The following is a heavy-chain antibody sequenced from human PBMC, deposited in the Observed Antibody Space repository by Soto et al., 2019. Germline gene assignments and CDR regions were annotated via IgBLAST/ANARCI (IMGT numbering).Heavy chain of an antibody. CDR2: IYHSGST. CDR3: ARGGGNTFDY. V-gene: IGHV4-30-2*01. J-gene: IGHJ4*02. D-gene: IGHD3-16*01. CDR1: GGSISSGGYS. Sequence: QLQLQESGSGLVKPSQTLSLTCAVSGGSISSGGYSWSWIRQPPGKGLEWIGYIYHSGSTYYNPSLKSRVTISVDRSKTQFSLKRSSVAAADTVVYYCARGGGNTFDYWGQGTLVTVSS.